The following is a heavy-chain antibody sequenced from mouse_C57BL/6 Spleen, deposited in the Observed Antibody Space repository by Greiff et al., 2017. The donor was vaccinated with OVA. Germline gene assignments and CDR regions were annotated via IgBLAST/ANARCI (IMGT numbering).Heavy chain of an antibody. V-gene: IGHV1-76*01. J-gene: IGHJ1*03. CDR1: GYTFTDSY. D-gene: IGHD1-1*01. CDR3: ARVYYYGSRYFDV. CDR2: IYPGSGNT. Sequence: VQLQQSGAELVRPGASVKLSCKASGYTFTDSYINWVKQRPGQGLEWIARIYPGSGNTYYNEKFKGKATLTAEKSSSTAYMQLSSLTSEDSAVYFCARVYYYGSRYFDVWGTGTTVTVSS.